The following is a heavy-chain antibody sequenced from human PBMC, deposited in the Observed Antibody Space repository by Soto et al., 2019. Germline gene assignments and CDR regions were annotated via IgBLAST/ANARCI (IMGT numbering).Heavy chain of an antibody. D-gene: IGHD2-2*01. CDR1: GFTFSSYG. J-gene: IGHJ3*02. CDR3: ARVEGVVPAAYDAFDI. CDR2: IWYDGSNK. Sequence: QVQLVESGGGVVQPGRSLRLSCAASGFTFSSYGMHWVRQAPGKGLEWVAVIWYDGSNKYYADSVKGRFTISRDNSKNTLYLQMNSLRAEDTAVYYCARVEGVVPAAYDAFDIWGQGTMVTVSS. V-gene: IGHV3-33*01.